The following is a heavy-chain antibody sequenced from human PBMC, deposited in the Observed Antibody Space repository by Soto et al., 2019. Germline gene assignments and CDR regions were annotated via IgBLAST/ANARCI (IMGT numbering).Heavy chain of an antibody. D-gene: IGHD3-10*02. J-gene: IGHJ5*02. CDR2: IYYSGST. Sequence: PSETLSLTCTVSGGSISSGGYYWSWIRQHPGKGLEWIGYIYYSGSTYYNPSLKSRVTISVDTSKNQFSLKLSSVTAADTAVYYCARLCCGENNWFDPWGQGTLVTVSS. V-gene: IGHV4-31*03. CDR3: ARLCCGENNWFDP. CDR1: GGSISSGGYY.